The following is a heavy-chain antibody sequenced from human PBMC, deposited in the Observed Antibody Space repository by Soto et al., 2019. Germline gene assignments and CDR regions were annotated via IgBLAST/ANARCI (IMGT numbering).Heavy chain of an antibody. J-gene: IGHJ6*04. V-gene: IGHV3-23*01. D-gene: IGHD2-2*01. CDR1: GFTFSNYA. CDR2: ISGSGGTT. CDR3: ALRYCSRTTCPPLNSYFYLDV. Sequence: GGSLRLSCAASGFTFSNYAMAWVRQVPGKGLEWVSGISGSGGTTFYAGSVRGRFFISRDNSKNTLYLQMNSLRDEDAAGYYCALRYCSRTTCPPLNSYFYLDVWGKGTTVTVSS.